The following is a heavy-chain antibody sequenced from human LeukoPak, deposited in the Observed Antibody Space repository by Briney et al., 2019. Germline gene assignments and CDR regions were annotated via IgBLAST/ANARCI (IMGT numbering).Heavy chain of an antibody. Sequence: GGSLRLSSAASGFTFSAYPINWVRQAPGKGLEWISHIRDTGATDYADSVKGRFTISRDNAKNSLYLQLSSLRAEDTAVYYCARDHDFAFDNWGQGTLVTVSS. V-gene: IGHV3-69-1*01. CDR2: IRDTGAT. J-gene: IGHJ4*02. D-gene: IGHD2-21*02. CDR3: ARDHDFAFDN. CDR1: GFTFSAYP.